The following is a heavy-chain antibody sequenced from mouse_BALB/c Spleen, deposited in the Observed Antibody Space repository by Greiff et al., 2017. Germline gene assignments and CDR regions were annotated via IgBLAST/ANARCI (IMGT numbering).Heavy chain of an antibody. CDR1: GFTFSDYY. D-gene: IGHD2-12*01. CDR2: ISDSGSYT. V-gene: IGHV5-4*02. CDR3: AREDYRAMDY. Sequence: EVKVVESGGGLVKPGGSLKLSCAVSGFTFSDYYMYWVRQTPEKKLVWVATISDSGSYTYYPDSVKGRFTISRANAKNNLYLQLSSLKSKDTAMYYCAREDYRAMDYWGQGTSVTVSS. J-gene: IGHJ4*01.